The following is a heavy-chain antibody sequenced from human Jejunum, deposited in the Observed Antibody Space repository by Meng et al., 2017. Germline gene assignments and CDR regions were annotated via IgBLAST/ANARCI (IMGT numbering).Heavy chain of an antibody. J-gene: IGHJ5*02. D-gene: IGHD1-14*01. CDR1: GGIFSTFA. CDR3: AKSITASYNWFDP. Sequence: GQLGPQGPEVKKPGSPVKVSCKASGGIFSTFAFNWVRQAPGQGLEWMGVIIPLYGTTKYAQQFQGRVTITADESTTTVYMEVGSLTSEDTAVYYCAKSITASYNWFDPWGQGALVTVSS. V-gene: IGHV1-69*01. CDR2: IIPLYGTT.